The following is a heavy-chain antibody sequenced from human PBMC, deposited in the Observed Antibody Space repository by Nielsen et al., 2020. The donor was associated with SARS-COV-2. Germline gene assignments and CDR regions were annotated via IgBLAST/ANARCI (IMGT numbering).Heavy chain of an antibody. V-gene: IGHV3-30*18. D-gene: IGHD3-16*01. CDR3: AKRRAVFMLTFGGEGAMDV. Sequence: VRQAPGKGLEWVASISYEGSKKYYRDSLKGRFTVSRDASKNTVYLQMDSLSLEDTAVYYCAKRRAVFMLTFGGEGAMDVWGQGTTVTVSS. J-gene: IGHJ6*02. CDR2: ISYEGSKK.